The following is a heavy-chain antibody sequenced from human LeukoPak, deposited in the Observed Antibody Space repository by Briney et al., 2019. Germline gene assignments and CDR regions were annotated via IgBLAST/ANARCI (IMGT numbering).Heavy chain of an antibody. J-gene: IGHJ4*02. D-gene: IGHD1-26*01. V-gene: IGHV1-2*06. CDR2: INPNSGGT. CDR3: ARDWELGDFDY. Sequence: APVNVSCTASRYAFTGYYMHWVRQAPGQGLEWMGRINPNSGGTNYAQKFQGRVTMTRDTSISTAYMELSRLRSDDTAVYYCARDWELGDFDYWGQGTLVTVSS. CDR1: RYAFTGYY.